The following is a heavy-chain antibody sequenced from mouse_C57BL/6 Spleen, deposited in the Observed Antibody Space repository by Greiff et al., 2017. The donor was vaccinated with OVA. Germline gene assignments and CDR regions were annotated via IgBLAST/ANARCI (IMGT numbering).Heavy chain of an antibody. J-gene: IGHJ1*03. Sequence: EVKLVESGPVLVKPGASVKMSCKASGYTFTDYYMNWVKQSHGKSLEWIGVINPYNGGTSYNQKFKGKATLTVDKSSSTAYMELNSLTSEDSAVYYCARRGPIATVVADWYFDVWGTGTTVTVSS. CDR3: ARRGPIATVVADWYFDV. D-gene: IGHD1-1*01. CDR2: INPYNGGT. V-gene: IGHV1-19*01. CDR1: GYTFTDYY.